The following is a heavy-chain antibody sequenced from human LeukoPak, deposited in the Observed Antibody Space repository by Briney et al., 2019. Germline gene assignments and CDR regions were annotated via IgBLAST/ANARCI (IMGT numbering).Heavy chain of an antibody. CDR1: GGSFSGYY. CDR2: INHSGST. D-gene: IGHD3-22*01. Sequence: SETLSLTCAVYGGSFSGYYWSWIRQPPGKGLEWIGEINHSGSTNYNPSLKSRVTISVDTSKNQFSLKLSSVTAADTAVYYCARDGYYYDSSGYYYPESFDYWGQGTLVTVSS. J-gene: IGHJ4*02. CDR3: ARDGYYYDSSGYYYPESFDY. V-gene: IGHV4-34*01.